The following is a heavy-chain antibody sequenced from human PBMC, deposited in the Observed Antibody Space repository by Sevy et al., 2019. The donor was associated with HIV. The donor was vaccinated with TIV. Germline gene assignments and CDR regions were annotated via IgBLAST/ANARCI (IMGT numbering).Heavy chain of an antibody. D-gene: IGHD6-19*01. CDR1: GGSISSYY. Sequence: SETLSLTCTVSGGSISSYYWSWIRQPPGNGLEWIGYIYYSGSTNYNPSLKSRVTISVDTSKNQFSLKLSSVTAADTAVYYCARSSSGWHGTFDYWGQGTLVTVSS. CDR3: ARSSSGWHGTFDY. CDR2: IYYSGST. V-gene: IGHV4-59*13. J-gene: IGHJ4*02.